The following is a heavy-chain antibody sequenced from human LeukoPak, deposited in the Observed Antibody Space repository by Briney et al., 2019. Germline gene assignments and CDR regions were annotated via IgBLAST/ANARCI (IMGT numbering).Heavy chain of an antibody. D-gene: IGHD3-3*01. V-gene: IGHV4-59*12. Sequence: SETLSLTCTVSGGSISSYYWSWIRQPPGKGLEWIGYIYYSGSTNYNPSLKSRVTISVDTSKNQFSLKLSSVTAADTAVYYCARERGTGYYDFWSGYGNWFDPWGQGTLVTVSS. CDR1: GGSISSYY. J-gene: IGHJ5*02. CDR2: IYYSGST. CDR3: ARERGTGYYDFWSGYGNWFDP.